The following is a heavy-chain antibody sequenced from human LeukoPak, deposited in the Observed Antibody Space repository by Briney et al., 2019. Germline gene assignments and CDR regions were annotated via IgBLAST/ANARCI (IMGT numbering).Heavy chain of an antibody. D-gene: IGHD2-21*01. Sequence: PGGSLRLSCAASGFTFSSYGMHWVRQAPGKGLEWLAFIRYDGSNKYYADSVKGRFTISRDNSKNTLYLQMNSLRAEDTAVYYCAKAGAQGYCGGDCYFDYWGQGTLVTVSS. CDR1: GFTFSSYG. J-gene: IGHJ4*02. V-gene: IGHV3-30*02. CDR2: IRYDGSNK. CDR3: AKAGAQGYCGGDCYFDY.